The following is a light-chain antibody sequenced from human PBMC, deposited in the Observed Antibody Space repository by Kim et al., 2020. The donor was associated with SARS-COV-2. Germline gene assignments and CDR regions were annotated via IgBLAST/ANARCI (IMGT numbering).Light chain of an antibody. Sequence: SYELTQPPSVSVAPGKTARITCGGNNIGSKSVQWYQQKPGQAPVVVIKDDSDRPSGIPERVSGSNSGNTATLTISRVEAGDEADYYCQVWDTPSDHFVFGAGTKVTVL. CDR2: DDS. CDR1: NIGSKS. CDR3: QVWDTPSDHFV. V-gene: IGLV3-21*04. J-gene: IGLJ1*01.